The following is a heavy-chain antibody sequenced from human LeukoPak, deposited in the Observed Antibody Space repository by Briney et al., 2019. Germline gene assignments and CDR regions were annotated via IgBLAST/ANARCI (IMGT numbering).Heavy chain of an antibody. CDR1: GYTFTGYY. D-gene: IGHD2-15*01. J-gene: IGHJ4*02. Sequence: ASVKVSCKASGYTFTGYYMHWVRQAPGQGLEWMGWINPNSGGTNYAQEFQGRVTMTRDTSISTAYMELSRLRSDDTAVYYCARDYVRYCSGGSCYGYWGQGTLVTVSS. CDR2: INPNSGGT. CDR3: ARDYVRYCSGGSCYGY. V-gene: IGHV1-2*02.